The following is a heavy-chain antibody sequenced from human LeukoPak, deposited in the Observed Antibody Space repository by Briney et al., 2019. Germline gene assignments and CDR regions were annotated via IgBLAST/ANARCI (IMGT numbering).Heavy chain of an antibody. CDR1: GFTFSSYA. CDR2: ISYDGSNK. V-gene: IGHV3-30-3*01. CDR3: ARDQRRRWELLRGLFDY. J-gene: IGHJ4*02. D-gene: IGHD1-26*01. Sequence: GGSLRLSCAASGFTFSSYAMHWVRQAPGKGLEWVAVISYDGSNKYYADSMKGRFTISRDNSKNALYLQMNSLRAEDTAVYYCARDQRRRWELLRGLFDYWGQGTLVTVSS.